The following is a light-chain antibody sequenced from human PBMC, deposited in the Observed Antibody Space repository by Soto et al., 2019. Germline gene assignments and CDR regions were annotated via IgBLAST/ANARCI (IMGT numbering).Light chain of an antibody. J-gene: IGLJ3*02. CDR3: CSYAGSYTWV. CDR2: AAN. CDR1: SSDVGDYNY. Sequence: QSALTQPRSVSGSPGQSVTISGTGTSSDVGDYNYVAWYQQHPGKAPKLLIYAANMRPSEVPDRFSDSKSGNTASLTISGLQAEYEADSSCCSYAGSYTWVFGGGTKLTVL. V-gene: IGLV2-11*01.